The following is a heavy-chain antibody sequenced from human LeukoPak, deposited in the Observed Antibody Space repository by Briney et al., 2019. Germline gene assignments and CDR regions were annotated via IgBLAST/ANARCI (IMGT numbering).Heavy chain of an antibody. CDR3: AKDPCSYYDASGYNDFDS. CDR1: GFTFSSYA. D-gene: IGHD3-22*01. CDR2: ISGSGGVT. J-gene: IGHJ4*02. V-gene: IGHV3-23*01. Sequence: PGGTLRLSCAASGFTFSSYAMSWVRQAPGPGLERVSAISGSGGVTYSADSVKGRFTISRDNPKDTLYLQMNSLRVEDTAIYYCAKDPCSYYDASGYNDFDSWGQGTLVTVSS.